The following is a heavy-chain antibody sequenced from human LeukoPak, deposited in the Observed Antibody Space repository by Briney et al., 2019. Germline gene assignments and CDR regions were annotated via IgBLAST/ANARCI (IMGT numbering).Heavy chain of an antibody. D-gene: IGHD6-13*01. V-gene: IGHV4-39*01. CDR1: GGSISSSSYY. Sequence: SETLSLTCTVSGGSISSSSYYWGWIRQPPGKGLEWIGSFYYSGSTYYNPSLKSRVTISVDTSKNQFSLKLSSVTAADTAVYYCARASSSWYFDWYYFDYWGQGTLVTVSS. CDR2: FYYSGST. CDR3: ARASSSWYFDWYYFDY. J-gene: IGHJ4*02.